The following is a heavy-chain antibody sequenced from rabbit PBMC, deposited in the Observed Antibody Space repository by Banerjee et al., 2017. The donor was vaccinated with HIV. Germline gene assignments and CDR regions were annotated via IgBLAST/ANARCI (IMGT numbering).Heavy chain of an antibody. CDR3: ARGHAGSSWGLDL. D-gene: IGHD4-2*01. J-gene: IGHJ3*01. Sequence: QEQLEESGGGLVKPEGSLTLTCTASGFSFSNKGVMCWVRQAPGKGLEWIACINTSTGNTVYATWAKGRFTISKTSSTTVTLQMTSLTAADTATYFCARGHAGSSWGLDLWGQGTLVTVS. V-gene: IGHV1S45*01. CDR2: INTSTGNT. CDR1: GFSFSNKGV.